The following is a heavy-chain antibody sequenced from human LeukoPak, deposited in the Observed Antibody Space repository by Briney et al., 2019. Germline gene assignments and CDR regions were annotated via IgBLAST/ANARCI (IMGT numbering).Heavy chain of an antibody. J-gene: IGHJ5*02. CDR2: IYYSGST. Sequence: SETLSLTCTVSGGSISSYYWSWIRQPPGKGLEWIGYIYYSGSTNYNPSLKSRVTMSVDTSKNQFSLKLSSVTAADTAVYYCARVGGVPAAINWFDPWGQGTLVTVSS. CDR3: ARVGGVPAAINWFDP. V-gene: IGHV4-59*01. CDR1: GGSISSYY. D-gene: IGHD2-2*01.